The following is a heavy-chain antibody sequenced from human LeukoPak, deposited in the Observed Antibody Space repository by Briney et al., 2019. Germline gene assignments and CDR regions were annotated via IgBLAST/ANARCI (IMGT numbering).Heavy chain of an antibody. V-gene: IGHV4-4*07. D-gene: IGHD2-21*02. CDR3: ARGSMVVTAIRHWYFDL. J-gene: IGHJ2*01. CDR1: GGSISSYY. Sequence: SETLSLTCTVAGGSISSYYWSWIRQPAGKLLEWIGRIYTSGSTNYNPSLKSRVTMSGDTSKNQFSLKLSSVTAADTAVYYCARGSMVVTAIRHWYFDLWGRGTLVTVSS. CDR2: IYTSGST.